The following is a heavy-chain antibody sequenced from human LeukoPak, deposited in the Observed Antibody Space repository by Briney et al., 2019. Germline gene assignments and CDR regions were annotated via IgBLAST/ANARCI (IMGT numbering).Heavy chain of an antibody. V-gene: IGHV3-48*03. Sequence: GGSLRLSCAASGFTFSSYEMNWVRQAPGKGLEWVSYISSSGSTIYYADSVKGRLTISRDNAKNSLYLQMNSLRAEDTAVYYCAREGYGGKGAFDIWGQGTMVTVSS. CDR3: AREGYGGKGAFDI. J-gene: IGHJ3*02. D-gene: IGHD4-23*01. CDR2: ISSSGSTI. CDR1: GFTFSSYE.